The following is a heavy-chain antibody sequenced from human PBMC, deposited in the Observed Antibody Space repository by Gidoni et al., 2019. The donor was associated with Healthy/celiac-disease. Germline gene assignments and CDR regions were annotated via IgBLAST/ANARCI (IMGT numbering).Heavy chain of an antibody. CDR3: ARSHRGEWLRLTLFDY. CDR2: IYPGDSDT. CDR1: GYSFTSYW. V-gene: IGHV5-51*01. J-gene: IGHJ4*02. D-gene: IGHD5-12*01. Sequence: VQLVQSGAEVHRPGASLKLSCKGSGYSFTSYWIGWVRQMPGKGLEWMGIIYPGDSDTRYSPSFQGQVTISADKSISTAYLQWSSLKASDTAMYYCARSHRGEWLRLTLFDYWGQGTLVTVSS.